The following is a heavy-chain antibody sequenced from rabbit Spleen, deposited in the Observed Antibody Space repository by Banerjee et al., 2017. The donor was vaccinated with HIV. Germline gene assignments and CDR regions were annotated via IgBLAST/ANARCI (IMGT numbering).Heavy chain of an antibody. Sequence: QLEESGGRLVQPGGSLTLSCKASGFTISNYWLNWVRQAPGKGLEWIGIIYYINDTTSYASCVNGPFSISSNNAQNTVDLQMNTLTAADTATYFGARDDVGGSFSLWGQGTLFTVS. J-gene: IGHJ4*01. CDR2: IYYINDTT. CDR3: ARDDVGGSFSL. V-gene: IGHV1S7*01. D-gene: IGHD1-1*01. CDR1: GFTISNYW.